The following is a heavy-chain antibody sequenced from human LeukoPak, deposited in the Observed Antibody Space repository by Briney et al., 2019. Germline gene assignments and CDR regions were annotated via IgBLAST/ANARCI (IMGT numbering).Heavy chain of an antibody. CDR2: IYIDGTT. J-gene: IGHJ4*02. Sequence: PGGSLRLSCAASGFTVSSNYMTWVRQAPGKGLEWISVIYIDGTTYYADSVKGQFTISRDQANNTLYLQMNTLRDEDTAVYYCARGPRYSFYWGQGILVSVSS. D-gene: IGHD6-13*01. V-gene: IGHV3-53*01. CDR3: ARGPRYSFY. CDR1: GFTVSSNY.